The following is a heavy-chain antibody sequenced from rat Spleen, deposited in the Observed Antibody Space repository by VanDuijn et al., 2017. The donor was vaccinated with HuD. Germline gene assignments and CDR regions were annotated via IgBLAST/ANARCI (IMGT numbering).Heavy chain of an antibody. J-gene: IGHJ3*01. CDR3: ARGGLGAPFAY. V-gene: IGHV3-3*01. CDR1: GYSITSGYG. CDR2: INSAGTT. D-gene: IGHD5-1*01. Sequence: EVQLQESGPGLVKPSQSLSLTCSVTGYSITSGYGWNWIRKFPGNKLEWMGYINSAGTTNYNPSLKSRISITRDTSKNQFFLQVNSVTTEDTATYYCARGGLGAPFAYWGQGALVTVSS.